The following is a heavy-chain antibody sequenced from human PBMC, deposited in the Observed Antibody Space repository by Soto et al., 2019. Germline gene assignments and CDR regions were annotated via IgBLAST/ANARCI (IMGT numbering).Heavy chain of an antibody. CDR3: ASLSTRLAHSPKNYYYSRLDF. CDR2: IYPGDSDT. J-gene: IGHJ6*02. D-gene: IGHD6-19*01. CDR1: GYSFTSYW. V-gene: IGHV5-51*01. Sequence: GGSLKISGKGSGYSFTSYWIGWVRQMPGKGLEGMGIIYPGDSDTRDSPSFTGQVTISADKSISTPSLQWSSLKASDTAMYYCASLSTRLAHSPKNYYYSRLDFWGQGTTVTVSS.